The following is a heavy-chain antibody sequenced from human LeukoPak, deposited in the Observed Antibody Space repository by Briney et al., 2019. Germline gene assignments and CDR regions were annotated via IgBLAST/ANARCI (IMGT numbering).Heavy chain of an antibody. CDR3: ARDYYDSSGTKGDY. D-gene: IGHD3-22*01. J-gene: IGHJ4*02. V-gene: IGHV3-53*01. Sequence: PGGSLRLSCAASGFTFSSYSMNWVRQAPGKGLEWVSVIYSGGSTYYADSVKGRFTISRDNSKNTLYLQMNSLRAEDTAVYYCARDYYDSSGTKGDYWGQGTLVTVSS. CDR2: IYSGGST. CDR1: GFTFSSYS.